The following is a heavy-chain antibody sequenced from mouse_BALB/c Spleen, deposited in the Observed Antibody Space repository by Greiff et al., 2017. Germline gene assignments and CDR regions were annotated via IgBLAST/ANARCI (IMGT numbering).Heavy chain of an antibody. J-gene: IGHJ3*01. CDR2: IWGDGST. V-gene: IGHV2-6-7*01. Sequence: VQGVESGPGLVAPSQSLSITCTVSGFSLTGYGVNWVRQPPGKGLEWLGMIWGDGSTDYNSALKSRLSISKDNSKSQVFLKMNSLQTDDTARYYCARDNGNYGAWFAYWGQGTLVTVSA. CDR3: ARDNGNYGAWFAY. CDR1: GFSLTGYG. D-gene: IGHD2-1*01.